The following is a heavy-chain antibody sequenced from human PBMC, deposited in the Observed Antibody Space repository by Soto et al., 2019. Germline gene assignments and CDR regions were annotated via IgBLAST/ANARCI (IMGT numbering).Heavy chain of an antibody. V-gene: IGHV3-23*01. CDR2: ISTSGSNT. Sequence: PGGSLILSCATSGLTFSSYAMIWVRQAPGKGLEWVAGISTSGSNTYYTDSVKGRFTISRDNSKDALFLQMNSLRAEDTANYYCVKTVRFGLGSWGQGTLVTVPS. CDR3: VKTVRFGLGS. D-gene: IGHD3-10*01. CDR1: GLTFSSYA. J-gene: IGHJ4*02.